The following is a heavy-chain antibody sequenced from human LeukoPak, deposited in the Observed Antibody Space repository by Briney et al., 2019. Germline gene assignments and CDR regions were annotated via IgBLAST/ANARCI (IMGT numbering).Heavy chain of an antibody. J-gene: IGHJ3*02. CDR3: ARLRSDAFDI. Sequence: SSETLSLTCTVSGGSISSSSYYWDWIRQPPGKGLEWIGSIYYSGSTYYNPSLKSRVTISVDTSKNQFSLKLSSVTAADTAVYYCARLRSDAFDIWGQGTTVTVSS. V-gene: IGHV4-39*07. CDR2: IYYSGST. CDR1: GGSISSSSYY.